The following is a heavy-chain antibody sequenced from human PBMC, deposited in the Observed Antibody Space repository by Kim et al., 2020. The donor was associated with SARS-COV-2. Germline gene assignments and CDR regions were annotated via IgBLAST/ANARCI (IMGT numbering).Heavy chain of an antibody. Sequence: GGSLRLSCAVSGFTVSSNYMSWVRQAPGKGLEWVSLIYSGGSTYYADSVKGRFTISRDNSKNTLYLQMNSLRAEDTTVYYCARDLYYDSSGYYHDYWGQG. CDR3: ARDLYYDSSGYYHDY. V-gene: IGHV3-66*01. CDR2: IYSGGST. D-gene: IGHD3-22*01. J-gene: IGHJ4*02. CDR1: GFTVSSNY.